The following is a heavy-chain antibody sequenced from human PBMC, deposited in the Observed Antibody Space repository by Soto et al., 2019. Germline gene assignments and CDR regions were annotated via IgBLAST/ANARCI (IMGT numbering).Heavy chain of an antibody. J-gene: IGHJ4*02. Sequence: PSETLSLTCTVSGGSISSLSYYWAWIRQPPGKGLEWIGSIYYSGITYYNSSLKSRVTISVDTSKNQFSLKLSSVTAADTAVYYCATEGLIAAPLQYWGQGTLVTVSS. CDR1: GGSISSLSYY. D-gene: IGHD6-6*01. CDR2: IYYSGIT. V-gene: IGHV4-39*01. CDR3: ATEGLIAAPLQY.